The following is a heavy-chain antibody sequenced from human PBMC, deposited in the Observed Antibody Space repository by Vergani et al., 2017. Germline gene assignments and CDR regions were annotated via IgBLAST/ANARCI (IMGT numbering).Heavy chain of an antibody. D-gene: IGHD2-15*01. Sequence: QVQLVQSGAEVKKPGSSVKVSCKASGGTFSSYAISWVRQAPGQGLEWMGRIIPILGIANYAQKFQGRVTITADNSTSTAYMELSSLRSEDTAVYYCARLGYCSGGSCYPFDYWGQGTLVTVSS. V-gene: IGHV1-69*04. CDR2: IIPILGIA. CDR3: ARLGYCSGGSCYPFDY. J-gene: IGHJ4*02. CDR1: GGTFSSYA.